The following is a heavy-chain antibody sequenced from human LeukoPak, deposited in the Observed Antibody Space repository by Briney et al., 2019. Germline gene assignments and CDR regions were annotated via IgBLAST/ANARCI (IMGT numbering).Heavy chain of an antibody. CDR2: IYTSGST. V-gene: IGHV4-61*02. Sequence: ASETLSLTCTVSGGSISSGDYYWSWIRQPAGKGLEWIGRIYTSGSTNYNPSLKSRVTISVDTSKNQFSLKLSSVTAADTAVYYCARLPYCSSTSCFYYFDYWGQGTLVTVSS. CDR3: ARLPYCSSTSCFYYFDY. CDR1: GGSISSGDYY. D-gene: IGHD2-2*01. J-gene: IGHJ4*02.